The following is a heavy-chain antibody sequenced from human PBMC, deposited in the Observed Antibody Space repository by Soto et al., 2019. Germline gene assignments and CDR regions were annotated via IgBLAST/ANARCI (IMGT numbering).Heavy chain of an antibody. Sequence: SETLSLTCTVSGGSISSSSYYWGWIRQPPGKGLEWIGSIYYSGSTYYNPSLKSRVTISVDTSKNQFSLKLSSVTAADTAVYYCARLVAGGSIAAAGMGDYWGQGTLVTVSS. V-gene: IGHV4-39*01. CDR1: GGSISSSSYY. CDR3: ARLVAGGSIAAAGMGDY. D-gene: IGHD6-13*01. CDR2: IYYSGST. J-gene: IGHJ4*02.